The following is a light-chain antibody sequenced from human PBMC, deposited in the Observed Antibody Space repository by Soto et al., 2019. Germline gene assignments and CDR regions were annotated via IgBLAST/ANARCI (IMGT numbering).Light chain of an antibody. Sequence: EIVMTQSPATLSVSPGERATLSCRASQSVSSNSAWYQQKPGQAPRLLIYGASTRATGIPARFSGSGSGTEFTLTISSLQSEDFAVYYCQQYNNWPRGFGGGTKVEIK. V-gene: IGKV3-15*01. CDR1: QSVSSN. CDR2: GAS. J-gene: IGKJ4*01. CDR3: QQYNNWPRG.